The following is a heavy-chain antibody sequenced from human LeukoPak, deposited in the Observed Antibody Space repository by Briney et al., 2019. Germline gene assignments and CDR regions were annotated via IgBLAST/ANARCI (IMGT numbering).Heavy chain of an antibody. CDR2: IYYSGST. Sequence: PSETLSLTCSISGDSISTYYWSWIRQPPGKGLEWIGYIYYSGSTNYNPSLKSRAAISIDTSKNQFSLNLTSVTAADTAVYYCASGWLRYYYFDTWGQGTLVTVSS. CDR1: GDSISTYY. V-gene: IGHV4-59*01. D-gene: IGHD2-21*01. J-gene: IGHJ4*02. CDR3: ASGWLRYYYFDT.